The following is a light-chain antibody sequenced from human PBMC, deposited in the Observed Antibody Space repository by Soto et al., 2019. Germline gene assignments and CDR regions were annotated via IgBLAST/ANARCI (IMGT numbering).Light chain of an antibody. Sequence: EIVLPQSPATLSLSPGARATLSCRASQSVSSYLAWYQQKPGQAPRLLIYDASNRATGIPARFSGSGSGTDFTLTISSLQSEDFAVYYCQQYNNWPWTFGQGTKVDIK. V-gene: IGKV3-11*01. CDR3: QQYNNWPWT. CDR1: QSVSSY. J-gene: IGKJ1*01. CDR2: DAS.